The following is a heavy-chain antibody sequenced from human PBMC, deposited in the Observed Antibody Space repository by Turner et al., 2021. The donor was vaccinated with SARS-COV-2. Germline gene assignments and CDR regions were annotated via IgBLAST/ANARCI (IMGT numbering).Heavy chain of an antibody. D-gene: IGHD5-18*01. CDR1: GGSISSSSYY. CDR2: IYYSVST. J-gene: IGHJ3*02. V-gene: IGHV4-39*01. Sequence: QLQLQESGPGLVKPSETLSLTCTVSGGSISSSSYYWGWIRQPPGKGLEWIGSIYYSVSTYYNPSLKSRVTTSVDTSKNQFSLKMSSVTAADTAVYYCASTVWLRGAFDIWGQGTMVTVSS. CDR3: ASTVWLRGAFDI.